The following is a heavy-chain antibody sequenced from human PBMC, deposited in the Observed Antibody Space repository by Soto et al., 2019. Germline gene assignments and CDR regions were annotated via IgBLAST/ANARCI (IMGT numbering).Heavy chain of an antibody. CDR3: ASGIDT. V-gene: IGHV3-7*05. CDR1: AFMFSDSW. CDR2: IKPDGSET. J-gene: IGHJ5*02. Sequence: EAQLVESGGDLVQPGGSLRLSCAASAFMFSDSWMNWVRQAPGKGLVWVANIKPDGSETAYVDSVKGRCTISRDNAKKFRYLQMNSMRVDDTAVDYCASGIDTWGQGTRVTVSS.